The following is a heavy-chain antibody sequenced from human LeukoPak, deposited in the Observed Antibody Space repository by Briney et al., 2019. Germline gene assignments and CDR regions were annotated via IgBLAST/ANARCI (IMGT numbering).Heavy chain of an antibody. CDR3: ARGPSGYHNT. CDR2: IKQDGSEK. Sequence: GGSLRLSCAASGFTLSSYWMSWVRQAPGKGLEWVANIKQDGSEKYYVDSVKGRFTISRDNGKNSLYLQMNSLRAEDTAVYYCARGPSGYHNTGGQGTLVTVSS. J-gene: IGHJ4*02. CDR1: GFTLSSYW. D-gene: IGHD5-12*01. V-gene: IGHV3-7*01.